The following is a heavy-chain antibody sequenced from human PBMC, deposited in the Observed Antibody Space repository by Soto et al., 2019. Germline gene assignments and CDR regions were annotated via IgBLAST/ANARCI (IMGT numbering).Heavy chain of an antibody. Sequence: QVQLVQSGAEVKKPGASVKVSCKASGYTFTSYGISWVRQAPGQGLEWMGWISAYNGNTNYAQKLQGRVTMTTDTSTSRAYMEMRSLRSDDTAVYYSARDDVDMATSYYYYYGMDVWGQGTTVTASS. CDR3: ARDDVDMATSYYYYYGMDV. J-gene: IGHJ6*02. CDR2: ISAYNGNT. CDR1: GYTFTSYG. D-gene: IGHD5-12*01. V-gene: IGHV1-18*01.